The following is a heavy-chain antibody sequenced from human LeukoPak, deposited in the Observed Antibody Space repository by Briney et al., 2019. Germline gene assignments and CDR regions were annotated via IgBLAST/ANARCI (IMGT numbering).Heavy chain of an antibody. CDR2: ISGSGGST. V-gene: IGHV3-23*01. CDR3: AKDCGLIVGATDDAFDI. Sequence: PGGSLRLSCAASGFTFSSYAMSWVRQAPGKGLEWVSAISGSGGSTYYADSVKGRFTISRDNSKNTLYLQMNSLRAEDTAVYYCAKDCGLIVGATDDAFDIWGQGTMVTVSS. CDR1: GFTFSSYA. D-gene: IGHD1-26*01. J-gene: IGHJ3*02.